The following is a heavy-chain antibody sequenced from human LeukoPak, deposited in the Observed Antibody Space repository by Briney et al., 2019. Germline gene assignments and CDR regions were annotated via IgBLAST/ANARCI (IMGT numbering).Heavy chain of an antibody. Sequence: SETLPLTCAVDGGSFSGYYWSWIWQPPGKGLEWIGYIYYSGSTNYNPSLKSRVTISVDTSKNQFSLKLSSVTAADTAVYYCARAGYYDSSGYRFDYWGQGTLVTVSS. CDR3: ARAGYYDSSGYRFDY. J-gene: IGHJ4*02. CDR1: GGSFSGYY. D-gene: IGHD3-22*01. CDR2: IYYSGST. V-gene: IGHV4-59*01.